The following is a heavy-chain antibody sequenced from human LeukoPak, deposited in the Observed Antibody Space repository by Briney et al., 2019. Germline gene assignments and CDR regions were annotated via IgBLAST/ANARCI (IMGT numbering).Heavy chain of an antibody. J-gene: IGHJ6*02. CDR1: GFTFSSYD. CDR3: ARVNGYYGYYGMDV. Sequence: GGSLRLSCAASGFTFSSYDMHWVRQATGKGLEWVSAIGTAGDTYYPGSVKGRFTISRENAKNSFYLQMNSLRAGDTAVYYCARVNGYYGYYGMDVWGRGTTVTVSS. CDR2: IGTAGDT. V-gene: IGHV3-13*04.